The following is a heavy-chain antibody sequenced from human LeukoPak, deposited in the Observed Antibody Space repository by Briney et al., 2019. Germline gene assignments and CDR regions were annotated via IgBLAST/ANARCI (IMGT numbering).Heavy chain of an antibody. CDR2: IRYDGSNK. V-gene: IGHV3-30*02. D-gene: IGHD2/OR15-2a*01. CDR1: GFTFSSYG. Sequence: PGGSLRLSCAASGFTFSSYGMHWVRQAPGKGLEWVAFIRYDGSNKYYADSVKGRFTISRDNSKNTLYLQMNSLRAEDTAVYYCAKDQNPKIDDAFDIWGQGTMVTVSS. J-gene: IGHJ3*02. CDR3: AKDQNPKIDDAFDI.